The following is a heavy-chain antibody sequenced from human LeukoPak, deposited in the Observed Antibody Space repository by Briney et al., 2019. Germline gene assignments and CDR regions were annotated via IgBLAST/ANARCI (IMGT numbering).Heavy chain of an antibody. J-gene: IGHJ5*02. CDR3: ATAAAGTDWFDP. CDR1: GYTLTELS. CDR2: FDPEDGET. V-gene: IGHV1-24*01. Sequence: ASVEVSCKVSGYTLTELSMHWVRQAPGKGLEWMGGFDPEDGETIYAQKFQGRVTMTEDTSTDTAYMELSSLRSEDTAVYYCATAAAGTDWFDPWGQGTLVTVSS. D-gene: IGHD6-13*01.